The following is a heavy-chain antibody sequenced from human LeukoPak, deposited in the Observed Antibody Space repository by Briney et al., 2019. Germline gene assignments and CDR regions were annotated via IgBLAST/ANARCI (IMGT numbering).Heavy chain of an antibody. CDR1: GGSVSSGSYY. D-gene: IGHD2-15*01. CDR2: IYYSGST. V-gene: IGHV4-61*01. CDR3: ARATTNLGYCSGGSCYFDS. J-gene: IGHJ4*02. Sequence: TSETLFLTCTVSGGSVSSGSYYWSWIRQPPGKGLEWIGYIYYSGSTNYNPSLKSRVTISVDTSKNQFALKLSSVTAADTAVYYCARATTNLGYCSGGSCYFDSWGQGTLVTVSS.